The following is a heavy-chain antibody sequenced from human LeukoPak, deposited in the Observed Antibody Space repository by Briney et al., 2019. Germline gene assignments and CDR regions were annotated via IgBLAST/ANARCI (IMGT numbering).Heavy chain of an antibody. CDR2: ISSSSSTI. D-gene: IGHD3-22*01. Sequence: GRCLRLSCAASGFTFSSYSMNWVRQAPGKWLEWVSYISSSSSTIYYADSVKGRFTMSRDNAKTSLYLPMNSLRDEDTAVYYCARELRLDDSSGYYYGNAFDIWGQGTMVTVSS. CDR1: GFTFSSYS. J-gene: IGHJ3*02. V-gene: IGHV3-48*02. CDR3: ARELRLDDSSGYYYGNAFDI.